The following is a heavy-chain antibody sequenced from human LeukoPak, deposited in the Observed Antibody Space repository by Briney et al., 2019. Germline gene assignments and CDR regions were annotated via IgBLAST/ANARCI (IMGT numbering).Heavy chain of an antibody. V-gene: IGHV3-13*01. Sequence: GGSLRLSCAASGFTFSNYAMHWVRQATGKGLEWVSAIGTAGDTFYPGSVKGRFTISRENAKNSLYLQMNSLRAEDAAVYYCARQMTPHGNFDYWGQGTLVTVSS. CDR3: ARQMTPHGNFDY. CDR2: IGTAGDT. D-gene: IGHD1-26*01. J-gene: IGHJ4*02. CDR1: GFTFSNYA.